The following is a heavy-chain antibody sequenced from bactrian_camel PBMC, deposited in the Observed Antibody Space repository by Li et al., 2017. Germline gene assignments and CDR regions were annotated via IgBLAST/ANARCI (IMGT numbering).Heavy chain of an antibody. CDR1: GDGIAVRD. D-gene: IGHD2*01. CDR2: ISGGGSI. V-gene: IGHV3S53*01. J-gene: IGHJ7*01. Sequence: HVQLVESGGGSVQAGGSLRLSCTGSGDGIAVRDMGWFRQVPGREREGVATISGGGSITYADSVKGRFTISKDNANNTVNLMMNSLKPEDTAMYYCAALHSRCGTSVRYTITMAWTRGAKEPRSPSP.